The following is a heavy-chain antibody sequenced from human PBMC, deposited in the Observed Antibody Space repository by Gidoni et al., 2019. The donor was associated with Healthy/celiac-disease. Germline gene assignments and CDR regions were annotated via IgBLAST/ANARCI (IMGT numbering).Heavy chain of an antibody. CDR3: ARSYDSSGPWSY. V-gene: IGHV3-21*01. D-gene: IGHD3-22*01. J-gene: IGHJ4*02. CDR2: ISSSSSYI. Sequence: EVQLVESGGGLVKPGGSLRLSCAASGFTFSSYSMNWVRQAPGKGMEWVSSISSSSSYIYYADSVKGRFTISRDNAKNSLYLQMNSLGAEDTAVYYCARSYDSSGPWSYWGQGTLVTVSS. CDR1: GFTFSSYS.